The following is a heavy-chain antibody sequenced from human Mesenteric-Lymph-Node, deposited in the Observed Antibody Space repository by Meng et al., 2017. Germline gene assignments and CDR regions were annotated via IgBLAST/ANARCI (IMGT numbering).Heavy chain of an antibody. V-gene: IGHV3-11*04. D-gene: IGHD3-10*01. Sequence: GESLKISCAASGFTFSHYYMNWIRQAPGKGLEWLAYINSDGSTVFYADSVKGRFTISRDNAKSSLFLQMDSLGAEDTAVYFCARDPYHSASAMDYWGQGTRVTGSS. CDR1: GFTFSHYY. CDR2: INSDGSTV. CDR3: ARDPYHSASAMDY. J-gene: IGHJ4*02.